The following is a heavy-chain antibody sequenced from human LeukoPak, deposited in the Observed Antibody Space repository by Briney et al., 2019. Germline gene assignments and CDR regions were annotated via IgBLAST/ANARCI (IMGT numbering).Heavy chain of an antibody. V-gene: IGHV1-2*02. CDR1: GYTFTGHY. CDR3: ARDQGGGFDP. J-gene: IGHJ5*02. D-gene: IGHD2-15*01. CDR2: INPNSGGT. Sequence: GASVKVSCKASGYTFTGHYIQWVRQAPGQGLEWMGWINPNSGGTNYAQRFQGRVTMTSDTSITTAYMELTSPTFDDTAVYYCARDQGGGFDPWGQGTLVTVSS.